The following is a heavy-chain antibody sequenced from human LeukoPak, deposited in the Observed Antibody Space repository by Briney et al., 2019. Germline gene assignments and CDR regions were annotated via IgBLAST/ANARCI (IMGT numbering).Heavy chain of an antibody. CDR3: AKARYSSSWFDY. CDR1: GFTFSSYE. J-gene: IGHJ4*02. CDR2: ISGSGGST. V-gene: IGHV3-23*01. D-gene: IGHD6-13*01. Sequence: GGSLRLSCAASGFTFSSYEMNWVRQAPGKGLEWVSAISGSGGSTYYADSVKGRFTISRDNSKNTLFLQMNSLRAEDTAVYYCAKARYSSSWFDYWGQGTLVTVSS.